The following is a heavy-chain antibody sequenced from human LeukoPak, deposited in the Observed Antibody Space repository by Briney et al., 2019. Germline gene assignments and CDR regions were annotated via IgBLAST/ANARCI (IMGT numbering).Heavy chain of an antibody. Sequence: ASVKVSCKASGYTFTGYYMHWVRQAPGQGLEWMGWINPNSGGTNYAQKFQGRVTMTRDTSISTACMELSRLRSDDTAVYYCARDLSPGGGGFDYWGQGTLVTVSS. CDR3: ARDLSPGGGGFDY. D-gene: IGHD1-26*01. CDR1: GYTFTGYY. J-gene: IGHJ4*02. V-gene: IGHV1-2*02. CDR2: INPNSGGT.